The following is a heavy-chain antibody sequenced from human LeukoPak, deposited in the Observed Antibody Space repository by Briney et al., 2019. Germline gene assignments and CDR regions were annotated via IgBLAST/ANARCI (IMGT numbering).Heavy chain of an antibody. V-gene: IGHV3-30-3*01. CDR3: AREYYGMDV. CDR2: ISYDGSNK. J-gene: IGHJ6*02. Sequence: GGSLRLSCAASGFTFSSYAMHWVRQAPGKGLEWVAVISYDGSNKYYADSVKGRFTISRDNSKNTLYLQMNSLRAEDTAVYYCAREYYGMDVWGQGTTVTVSS. CDR1: GFTFSSYA.